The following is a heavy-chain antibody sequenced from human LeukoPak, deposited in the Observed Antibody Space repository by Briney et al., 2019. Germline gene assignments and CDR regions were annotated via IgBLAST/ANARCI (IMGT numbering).Heavy chain of an antibody. Sequence: GGSLRLSCAASGFTFRSYGMSWVRQAPGKGLEWVSAISYSGASTYYADSVKGRFTISRDNSKSTLYIQMNSLRAEDTAVYYCARAKPKNMVRGLIMRRESRYYFDYWGQGTLVTVSS. CDR2: ISYSGAST. J-gene: IGHJ4*02. CDR3: ARAKPKNMVRGLIMRRESRYYFDY. D-gene: IGHD3-10*01. CDR1: GFTFRSYG. V-gene: IGHV3-23*01.